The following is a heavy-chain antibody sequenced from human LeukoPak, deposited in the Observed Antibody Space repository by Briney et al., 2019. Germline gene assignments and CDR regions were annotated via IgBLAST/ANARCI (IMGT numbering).Heavy chain of an antibody. CDR3: ASEHEYGDYIN. J-gene: IGHJ4*02. CDR1: GFTVSSSY. V-gene: IGHV3-53*01. CDR2: IYSGGST. D-gene: IGHD4-17*01. Sequence: GSLILSCAASGFTVSSSYVSWVRQAPGKGLEWVSVIYSGGSTYYTDSVKGRFTISRDNSKNTLYLQMNSLRAEDTAVYYCASEHEYGDYINWGQGTLVTVSS.